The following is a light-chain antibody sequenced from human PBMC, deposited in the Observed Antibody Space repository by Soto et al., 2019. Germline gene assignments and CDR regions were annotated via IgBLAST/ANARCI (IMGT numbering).Light chain of an antibody. V-gene: IGLV2-23*03. J-gene: IGLJ1*01. CDR3: CSYAGGSNV. CDR2: EGS. CDR1: SSDVGSYKF. Sequence: QSALTQPASVSESPGQSITISCTGTSSDVGSYKFVSWYQQHPGTAPKLMIYEGSKRPSGVPDRFSGSKSGNTASLTISGLQADDEADYFCCSYAGGSNVFGTGTKVTVL.